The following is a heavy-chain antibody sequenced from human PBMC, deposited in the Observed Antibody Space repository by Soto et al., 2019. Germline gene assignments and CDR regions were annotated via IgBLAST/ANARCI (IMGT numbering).Heavy chain of an antibody. Sequence: PGESLKISCKGSGYSFTSYWIGWVRQMPGKGLEWMGIIYPGDSDTRYSPSLQGQVTISADKSISTAYLQWSSLKASDTAMYYCARVAEYYDFWSGDFDAFDIWGQGTMVTVSS. J-gene: IGHJ3*02. D-gene: IGHD3-3*01. V-gene: IGHV5-51*01. CDR3: ARVAEYYDFWSGDFDAFDI. CDR2: IYPGDSDT. CDR1: GYSFTSYW.